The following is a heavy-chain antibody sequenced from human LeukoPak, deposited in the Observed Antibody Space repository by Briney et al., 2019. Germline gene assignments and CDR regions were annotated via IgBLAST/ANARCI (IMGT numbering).Heavy chain of an antibody. CDR2: INADGTIT. CDR1: GFTFSTSW. D-gene: IGHD2-15*01. CDR3: GRDPNFPGGSCYGNDF. Sequence: GGSLRLSCAASGFTFSTSWMHWVRQAPGKGLVWVSRINADGTITTYADSVKGRFTISRDNAKNTLYLQMSSLRAEDTAVYYCGRDPNFPGGSCYGNDFWGQGALVTVSS. V-gene: IGHV3-74*01. J-gene: IGHJ4*02.